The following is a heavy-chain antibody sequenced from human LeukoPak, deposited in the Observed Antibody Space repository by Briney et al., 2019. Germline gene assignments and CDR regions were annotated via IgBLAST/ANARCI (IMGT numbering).Heavy chain of an antibody. CDR1: GYTLTKLS. CDR3: ATDLGWS. CDR2: FDPEDGET. Sequence: ASVKVSCKVSGYTLTKLSMHWVRQAPGKGLEWMGGFDPEDGETIYAQKFQARVTITEDTSTDTAYMELSSLRSEDTAVYYCATDLGWSWGQGTLVTVSS. V-gene: IGHV1-24*01. J-gene: IGHJ4*02. D-gene: IGHD2-15*01.